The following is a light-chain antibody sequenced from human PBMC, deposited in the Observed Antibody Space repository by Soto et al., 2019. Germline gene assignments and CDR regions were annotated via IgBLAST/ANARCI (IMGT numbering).Light chain of an antibody. J-gene: IGKJ4*01. Sequence: IQLTQSPSSLSASVGDRVTVTCRASQDINKFLAWFQQKPGKAPNLLIFSATTLQSAVPSRFSGGGSGTDFTLTIDSLQPEDFATYYCQQSLSNPRTFGGGTRVDIQ. V-gene: IGKV1-9*01. CDR1: QDINKF. CDR3: QQSLSNPRT. CDR2: SAT.